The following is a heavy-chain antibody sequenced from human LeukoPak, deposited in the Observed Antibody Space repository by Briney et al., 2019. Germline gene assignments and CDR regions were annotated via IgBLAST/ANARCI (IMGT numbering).Heavy chain of an antibody. Sequence: PGGSLRLSCAASGFTFSSYWMHWVRQAPGKGLVWVPRINSDGSSTSYADSVKGRFTISRDNAKNTLYLQMNSLRAEDTAVYYCARDLSGSSWYHWFDPWGQGTLVTVSS. D-gene: IGHD6-13*01. J-gene: IGHJ5*02. V-gene: IGHV3-74*01. CDR1: GFTFSSYW. CDR3: ARDLSGSSWYHWFDP. CDR2: INSDGSST.